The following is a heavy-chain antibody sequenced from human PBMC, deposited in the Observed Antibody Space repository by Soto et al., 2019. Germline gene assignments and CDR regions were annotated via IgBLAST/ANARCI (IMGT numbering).Heavy chain of an antibody. CDR3: AREIVTAGGNNYFDP. CDR1: GGSVSGVDYF. V-gene: IGHV4-61*08. Sequence: SETLSLTCTVSGGSVSGVDYFWSWIRQSPGKGLEWIGYIYHTGDTNLNPSLQSRVTISVDKSNNQFSLRLNSLTAADTAVYFCAREIVTAGGNNYFDPWGPGTLVTVSS. D-gene: IGHD2-21*02. CDR2: IYHTGDT. J-gene: IGHJ5*02.